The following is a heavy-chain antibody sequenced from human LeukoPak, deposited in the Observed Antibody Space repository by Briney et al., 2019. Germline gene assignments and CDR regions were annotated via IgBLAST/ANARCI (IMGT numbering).Heavy chain of an antibody. J-gene: IGHJ4*02. CDR1: GFTFSGYA. V-gene: IGHV3-48*02. CDR3: ARTRSKVGTPTFDY. CDR2: INSGSSTI. Sequence: GGSLRLSCAASGFTFSGYAMSWVRQAPGKGLEWVSYINSGSSTIYYVDSVEGRFTISRDNAKNSLYLQMNSLRDEDTAVYHCARTRSKVGTPTFDYWGQGTLVTVSS. D-gene: IGHD4-23*01.